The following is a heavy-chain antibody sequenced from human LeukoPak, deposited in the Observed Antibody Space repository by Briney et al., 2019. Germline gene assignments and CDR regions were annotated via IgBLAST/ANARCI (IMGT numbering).Heavy chain of an antibody. CDR3: ARAGGPGTVNY. D-gene: IGHD1-26*01. CDR2: INHDGRET. CDR1: GFTFSDYW. J-gene: IGHJ4*02. V-gene: IGHV3-7*03. Sequence: GGSLRLSCEASGFTFSDYWMSWVRQAPGKGLEWVANINHDGRETYYVDSVKGRFTISRDNAKNSLFLQMNSLRVEDTAVYYCARAGGPGTVNYWGQGTLLTVSS.